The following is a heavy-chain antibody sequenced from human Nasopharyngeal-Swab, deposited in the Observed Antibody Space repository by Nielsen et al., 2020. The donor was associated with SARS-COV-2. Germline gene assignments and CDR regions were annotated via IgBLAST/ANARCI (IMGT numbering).Heavy chain of an antibody. CDR2: ISGGGGST. CDR3: ARFPRYDLYSFQSEYFQN. D-gene: IGHD3-3*01. J-gene: IGHJ1*01. V-gene: IGHV3-23*01. Sequence: GESLKISCAASGFTFRSYVMGWVRQAPGKGLEWVSGISGGGGSTYYADSVKGRFTISRDNYNSKNTVDLQMNSLRAEDTAVYYCARFPRYDLYSFQSEYFQNWGQGTLVTVSS. CDR1: GFTFRSYV.